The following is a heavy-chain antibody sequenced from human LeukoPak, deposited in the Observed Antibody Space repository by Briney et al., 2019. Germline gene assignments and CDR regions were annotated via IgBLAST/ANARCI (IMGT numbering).Heavy chain of an antibody. V-gene: IGHV4-4*02. D-gene: IGHD3-9*01. CDR1: GGSISSSNW. J-gene: IGHJ4*02. CDR3: ARRYYDILTGYYSIDY. Sequence: PSETLSLTCAVSGGSISSSNWWSWVRPPPGKGLEWIGEIYHSGSTNYNPSLKSRVTISVDKSKNQFSLKLSSVTAADTAVYYCARRYYDILTGYYSIDYWGQGTLVSVSS. CDR2: IYHSGST.